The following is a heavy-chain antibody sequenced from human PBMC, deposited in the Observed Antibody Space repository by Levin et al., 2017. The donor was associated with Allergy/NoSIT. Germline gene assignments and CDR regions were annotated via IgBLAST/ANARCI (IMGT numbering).Heavy chain of an antibody. D-gene: IGHD5-18*01. Sequence: SETLSLTCAVSGGSISSGGYSWSWIRQPPGKGLEWIGNIYLSGSTYYNPSLKSRVTISVDRSKNQFLLNHSPVTAADTAVYYCARVAGYSYGYYFDYWGPGTLVTVSS. J-gene: IGHJ4*02. CDR1: GGSISSGGYS. CDR2: IYLSGST. CDR3: ARVAGYSYGYYFDY. V-gene: IGHV4-30-2*01.